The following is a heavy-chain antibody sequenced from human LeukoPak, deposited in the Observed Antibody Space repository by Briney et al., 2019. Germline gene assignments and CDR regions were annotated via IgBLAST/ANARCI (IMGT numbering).Heavy chain of an antibody. J-gene: IGHJ5*02. V-gene: IGHV3-7*01. CDR2: IKQDESEK. D-gene: IGHD5-18*01. CDR3: ARGKTWIQFGFDP. CDR1: GFTFSSYW. Sequence: GGFLRLSCAASGFTFSSYWMSWVRQAPGKGLEWVANIKQDESEKYYVDSVKGRFTISRDNAKNSLYLQMDSLRAEDTAVYYCARGKTWIQFGFDPWGQGTLVTVSS.